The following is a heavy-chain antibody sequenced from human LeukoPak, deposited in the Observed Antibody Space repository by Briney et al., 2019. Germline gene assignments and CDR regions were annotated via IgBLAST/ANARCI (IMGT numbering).Heavy chain of an antibody. V-gene: IGHV4-39*07. Sequence: SETLSLTCTVSGGSISSYYWGWIRQPPGKGLEWIGSIYHGGSTYYNPSLKSRVTISVDTSKNQFSLKLSSVTAADTAVYYCARDYSGSFHAFDIWGQGTMVTVSS. J-gene: IGHJ3*02. CDR1: GGSISSYY. D-gene: IGHD1-26*01. CDR2: IYHGGST. CDR3: ARDYSGSFHAFDI.